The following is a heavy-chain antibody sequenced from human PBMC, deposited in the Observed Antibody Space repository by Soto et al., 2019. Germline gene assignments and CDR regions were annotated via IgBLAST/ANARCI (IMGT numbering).Heavy chain of an antibody. V-gene: IGHV3-33*01. D-gene: IGHD6-13*01. CDR3: ARDHGYSSSWGDYYYGMDV. Sequence: QVQLVESGGGVVQPGRSLRLSCAASGFTFSSYGMHWVRQAPGKGLEWVAVIWYDGSNKYYADSVKGRFTISRDNSKNTLYLQMNSLRAEDTAVYYWARDHGYSSSWGDYYYGMDVWGQGTTVTVSS. J-gene: IGHJ6*02. CDR1: GFTFSSYG. CDR2: IWYDGSNK.